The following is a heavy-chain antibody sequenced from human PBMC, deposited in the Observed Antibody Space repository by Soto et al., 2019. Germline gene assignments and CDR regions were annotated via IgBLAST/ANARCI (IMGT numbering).Heavy chain of an antibody. J-gene: IGHJ4*03. CDR3: ARGYYYASTGYYGLDV. CDR1: GYTFTGYY. D-gene: IGHD3-22*01. V-gene: IGHV1-2*02. CDR2: INPNSGGT. Sequence: ASVKVSCKASGYTFTGYYMHWVRQAPGQGLEWMGWINPNSGGTNYAQKFQGRVTMTRDTSISTAYMELSRLRSDDTAVYYSARGYYYASTGYYGLDVWGHGTLVTVSS.